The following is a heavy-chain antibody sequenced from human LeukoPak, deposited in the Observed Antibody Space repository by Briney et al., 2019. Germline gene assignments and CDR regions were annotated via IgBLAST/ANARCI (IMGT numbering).Heavy chain of an antibody. CDR1: GYTFTSYD. D-gene: IGHD4-17*01. CDR3: ARTGGSTTTVTTSDY. V-gene: IGHV1-8*01. Sequence: ASVKVSCKASGYTFTSYDINWVRQATGQGLESMGWMNPNSGNTGYAQKFQGRVTMTRNTSISTAYMELSSLRSEDTAVYYCARTGGSTTTVTTSDYWGQGTLVTVSS. J-gene: IGHJ4*02. CDR2: MNPNSGNT.